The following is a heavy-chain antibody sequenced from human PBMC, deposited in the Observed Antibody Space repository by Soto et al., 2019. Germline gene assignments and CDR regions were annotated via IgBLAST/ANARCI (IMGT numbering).Heavy chain of an antibody. CDR1: GGSVSSGSYY. D-gene: IGHD5-12*01. CDR2: IYYSGST. CDR3: ARVATNKLSWFDP. V-gene: IGHV4-61*01. Sequence: QVQLQESGPGLVKPSETLSLTCTVSGGSVSSGSYYWSWIWQPPGKGLEWIGYIYYSGSTNYNPSLKSRVTISVDTSKNQFSLKLSSVTAADTAVYYCARVATNKLSWFDPWGQGTLVTVSS. J-gene: IGHJ5*02.